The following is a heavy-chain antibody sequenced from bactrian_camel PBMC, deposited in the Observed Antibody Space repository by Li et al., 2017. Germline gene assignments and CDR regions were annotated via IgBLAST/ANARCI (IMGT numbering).Heavy chain of an antibody. J-gene: IGHJ4*01. V-gene: IGHV3-2*01. CDR3: AADPSRELWVGYPPYKY. CDR2: IYRDGSNT. D-gene: IGHD5*01. CDR1: GFTFITYY. Sequence: HVQLVESGGGLVQPGGSLRLSCAASGFTFITYYMSWVRQAPGKGLEWVSSIYRDGSNTYYADSVKGRFTISKDNAKNTLYLQMNSLKPEDTAVYYCAADPSRELWVGYPPYKYWGQGTQVTVS.